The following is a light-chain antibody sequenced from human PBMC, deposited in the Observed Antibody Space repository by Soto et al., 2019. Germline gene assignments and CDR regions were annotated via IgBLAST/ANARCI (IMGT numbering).Light chain of an antibody. V-gene: IGKV3-15*01. Sequence: EIVMTQSPATLSVSPGERATLSCRASQSVSSNLAWYPQKPGQAPRLLIYGASTRATGIPARFSGNGSGTEFTLTISSLQSEDFAVYYCQQYNNWPTSLTFGGGTKVELK. CDR1: QSVSSN. J-gene: IGKJ4*01. CDR3: QQYNNWPTSLT. CDR2: GAS.